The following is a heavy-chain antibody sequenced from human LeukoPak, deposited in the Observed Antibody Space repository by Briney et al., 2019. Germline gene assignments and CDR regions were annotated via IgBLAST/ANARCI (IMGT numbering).Heavy chain of an antibody. J-gene: IGHJ4*02. CDR1: GGSISSYY. V-gene: IGHV4-59*12. D-gene: IGHD3-22*01. CDR2: IYYSGST. CDR3: ARSILRYYYNASGYYPYYFDY. Sequence: SETLSLTCTVSGGSISSYYWSWIRQPPGKGLEWIGYIYYSGSTNYNPSLKSRVTISVDTSKNQFSLKLSSVTAADTAVYYCARSILRYYYNASGYYPYYFDYWGQGMLVTVSS.